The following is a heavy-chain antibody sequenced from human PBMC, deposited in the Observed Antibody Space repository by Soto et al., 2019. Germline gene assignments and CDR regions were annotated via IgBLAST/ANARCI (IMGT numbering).Heavy chain of an antibody. CDR3: ARALKTWGYYYGMDV. J-gene: IGHJ6*02. D-gene: IGHD7-27*01. CDR1: GFTFSSYA. Sequence: QVQLVESGGGVVQPGRSLRLSCAASGFTFSSYAMHWVRQAPGKGLEWVAAISYDGSNKYYADSVKGRFTISRDNSKNSLYLQMDSLRAEDTAVYYCARALKTWGYYYGMDVWGQGTTVTVSS. CDR2: ISYDGSNK. V-gene: IGHV3-30-3*01.